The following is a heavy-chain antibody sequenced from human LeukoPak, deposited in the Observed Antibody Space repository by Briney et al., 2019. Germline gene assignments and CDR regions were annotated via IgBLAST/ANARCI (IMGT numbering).Heavy chain of an antibody. J-gene: IGHJ4*02. CDR1: GYSFTDYY. V-gene: IGHV1-2*02. Sequence: ASVKVSCKTSGYSFTDYYMHWVRQAPGQGLEWMGWINPNSGGTSSAQKFQGRVTMTRDTSITTVYMELRSLRSDDTAVYYCARDRAATFDYWGQGTLVTVSS. CDR3: ARDRAATFDY. D-gene: IGHD6-13*01. CDR2: INPNSGGT.